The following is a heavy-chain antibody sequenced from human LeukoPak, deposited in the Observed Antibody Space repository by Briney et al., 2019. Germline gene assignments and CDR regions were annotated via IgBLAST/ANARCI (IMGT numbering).Heavy chain of an antibody. CDR2: IKSKTDDRTT. V-gene: IGHV3-15*01. D-gene: IGHD6-19*01. CDR1: LFTLRNAR. Sequence: PAGALRLSCAGCLFTLRNARMRSVGPAPGRGLAGVGRIKSKTDDRTTDYAAPVKDRITISRDDSKNTLYQQMNSLKTEDTAVYYCTAYPIAVAGTVDYWGEGTLVTVSS. J-gene: IGHJ4*02. CDR3: TAYPIAVAGTVDY.